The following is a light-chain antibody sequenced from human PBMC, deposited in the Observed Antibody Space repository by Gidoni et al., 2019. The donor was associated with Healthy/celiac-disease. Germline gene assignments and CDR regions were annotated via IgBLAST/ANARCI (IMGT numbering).Light chain of an antibody. Sequence: ELVLTQSPATLSSSPGERATLSCRASQSVSSYLAWYQQKPGQAPRLLIYDASHRATGIPARFSGSGSGTDFTLTISSLEPEDFAVYYCQQRSNWPLTFGGGTKVEIK. CDR1: QSVSSY. V-gene: IGKV3-11*01. CDR3: QQRSNWPLT. J-gene: IGKJ4*01. CDR2: DAS.